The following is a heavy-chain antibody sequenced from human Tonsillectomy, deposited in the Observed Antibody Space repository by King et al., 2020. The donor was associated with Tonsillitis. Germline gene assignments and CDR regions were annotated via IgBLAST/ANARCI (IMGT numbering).Heavy chain of an antibody. D-gene: IGHD6-19*01. J-gene: IGHJ1*01. CDR1: GYAFTGYY. CDR2: INPNSGGT. V-gene: IGHV1-2*02. CDR3: ARCRYISVSCTVYFHH. Sequence: QLVQSGAEVKKPGASVKVSCKASGYAFTGYYMHWVRQAPGQGLEWMGWINPNSGGTNYAQKFQGRVTMTRDTSITTAYLELSRLRSDDTAMYYCARCRYISVSCTVYFHHWGQGTLVTVSS.